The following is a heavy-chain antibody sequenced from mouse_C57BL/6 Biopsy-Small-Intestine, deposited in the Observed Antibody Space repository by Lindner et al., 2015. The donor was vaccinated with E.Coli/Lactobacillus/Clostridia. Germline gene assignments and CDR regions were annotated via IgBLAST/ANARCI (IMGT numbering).Heavy chain of an antibody. CDR1: GYTFTNYT. J-gene: IGHJ4*01. Sequence: VQLQESGAELARPGASVKMSCKASGYTFTNYTMHWVKQRPGQGLEWIGYIYPSSGYTKYNQNFKDKATLTADKSSSTAYMQLRSLTSEDSAVYYCAREDTYDGYYWAVDYWGQGTSVTVSS. CDR2: IYPSSGYT. CDR3: AREDTYDGYYWAVDY. V-gene: IGHV1-4*01. D-gene: IGHD2-3*01.